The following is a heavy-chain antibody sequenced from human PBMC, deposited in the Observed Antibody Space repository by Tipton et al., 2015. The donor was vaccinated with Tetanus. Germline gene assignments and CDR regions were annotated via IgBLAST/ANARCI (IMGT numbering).Heavy chain of an antibody. V-gene: IGHV3-21*04. CDR2: ISSSGSYI. Sequence: SLRLSCAASGFTFSAFAMNWVRQAPGKGLEWVSYISSSGSYIYYADSVKGRFTISRDNSKNTLYLQMNSLRAEDTAVYYCARDSSSWGRNWGQGTLVTVSS. D-gene: IGHD6-13*01. CDR3: ARDSSSWGRN. J-gene: IGHJ4*02. CDR1: GFTFSAFA.